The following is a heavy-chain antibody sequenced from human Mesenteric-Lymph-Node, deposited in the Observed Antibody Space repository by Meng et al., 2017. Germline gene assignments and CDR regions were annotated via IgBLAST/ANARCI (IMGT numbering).Heavy chain of an antibody. J-gene: IGHJ4*02. CDR1: GYTFKSYD. Sequence: SVKVSCKASGYTFKSYDINWVRQGTGQGLEWMGWTNPKSGNTGYAQKFQVRFTITRNTSISTAYMELSSLRSEDTAVYYCARVLSYYDYWGQGTLVTVSS. CDR2: TNPKSGNT. CDR3: ARVLSYYDY. V-gene: IGHV1-8*03.